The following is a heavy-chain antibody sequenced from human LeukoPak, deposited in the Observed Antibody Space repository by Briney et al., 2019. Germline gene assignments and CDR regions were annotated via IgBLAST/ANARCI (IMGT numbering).Heavy chain of an antibody. D-gene: IGHD1-26*01. CDR2: IKQDGSEK. Sequence: GGSLRLSCADSGFTFSSYWMSWVRQAPGKGLEWVANIKQDGSEKYYVDSVKGRFTISRDNAKNSLYLQMNSLRDDDTAVYYCARAAGGTSRDYWGQGTLVTVSS. CDR3: ARAAGGTSRDY. CDR1: GFTFSSYW. V-gene: IGHV3-7*01. J-gene: IGHJ4*02.